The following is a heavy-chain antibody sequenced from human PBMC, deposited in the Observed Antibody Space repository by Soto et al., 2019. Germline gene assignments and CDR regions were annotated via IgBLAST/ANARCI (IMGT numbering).Heavy chain of an antibody. Sequence: GASVKVSCKASGYTFTSYGISWVRQAPGQGLEWMGWISAYNGNTNYAQKLQGRVTMTTDTSTSTAYMELRSLRSDDTAVYYCARQGDLIYYYDSSGYHDAFDIWGQGTMVTVSS. J-gene: IGHJ3*02. CDR3: ARQGDLIYYYDSSGYHDAFDI. CDR2: ISAYNGNT. CDR1: GYTFTSYG. V-gene: IGHV1-18*01. D-gene: IGHD3-22*01.